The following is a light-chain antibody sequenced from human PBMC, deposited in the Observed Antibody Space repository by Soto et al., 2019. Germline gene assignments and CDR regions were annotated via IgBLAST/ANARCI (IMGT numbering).Light chain of an antibody. V-gene: IGLV4-69*01. Sequence: QPVLTQSPSASASLGASVKLTCTLSSGHSTYAIAWHQQQPEKGPRYLMKLNNDGSHTKGDGIPDRFSGSSSGAERYLTISSLQSEEEADYYCQPWVTRPPGVFGGGTKLTVL. CDR1: SGHSTYA. CDR3: QPWVTRPPGV. J-gene: IGLJ3*02. CDR2: LNNDGSH.